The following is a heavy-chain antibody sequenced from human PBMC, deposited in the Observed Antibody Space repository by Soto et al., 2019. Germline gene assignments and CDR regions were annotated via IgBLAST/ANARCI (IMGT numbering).Heavy chain of an antibody. V-gene: IGHV3-13*05. D-gene: IGHD3-10*01. CDR3: ARSERFGELGWNYYYGMDV. CDR1: GFTFSSYD. CDR2: IGTAGDP. Sequence: GSLRLSCAASGFTFSSYDMHWVRQATGKGLEWVSAIGTAGDPYYPGSVKGRFTISRENAKNSLYLQMNSLRAGDTAVYYCARSERFGELGWNYYYGMDVWGQGTTVTVS. J-gene: IGHJ6*02.